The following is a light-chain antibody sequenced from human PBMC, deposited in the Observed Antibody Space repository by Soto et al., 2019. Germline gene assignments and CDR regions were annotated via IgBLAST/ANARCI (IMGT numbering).Light chain of an antibody. Sequence: QLVLTQSPSASASLGASVKLTCTLSSGHSNYAIAWHQQQSEKGPRYLMKLNSDGSHSKGDGIPDRFSGSSSGAERYLTISSLQSEDKADYYCQTWGSGIVVFGGGTKLPVL. J-gene: IGLJ2*01. CDR3: QTWGSGIVV. CDR2: LNSDGSH. V-gene: IGLV4-69*01. CDR1: SGHSNYA.